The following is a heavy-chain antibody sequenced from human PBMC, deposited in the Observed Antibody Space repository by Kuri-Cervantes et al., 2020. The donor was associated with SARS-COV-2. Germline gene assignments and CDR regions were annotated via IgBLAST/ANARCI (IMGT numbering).Heavy chain of an antibody. D-gene: IGHD2-15*01. J-gene: IGHJ3*02. CDR1: GFTFGDYA. Sequence: GGSLRLSCTASGFTFGDYAMSWVRQAPGKGLEWVGFIRSKAYGGTTEYAASVKGRFTISRDDSKSIAYLQMNSLKTEDTAVYYCARAFSEGGEDAFDIWGQGTMVTVSS. CDR2: IRSKAYGGTT. CDR3: ARAFSEGGEDAFDI. V-gene: IGHV3-49*04.